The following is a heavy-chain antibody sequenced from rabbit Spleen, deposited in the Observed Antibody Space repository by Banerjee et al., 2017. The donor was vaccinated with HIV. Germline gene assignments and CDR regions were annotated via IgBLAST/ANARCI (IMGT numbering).Heavy chain of an antibody. Sequence: QEQLVESGGGLVQPGGSLKLYCKASGFDFSNYGVSWVRQAPGKGLEWIGYIEPIFGNTYYANWVNGRFTISSHNAQNTLYLQLSSLTAADTATYFCARDGAGGSYFALWGPGTLVTVS. CDR2: IEPIFGNT. CDR1: GFDFSNYG. V-gene: IGHV1S47*01. J-gene: IGHJ4*01. CDR3: ARDGAGGSYFAL. D-gene: IGHD8-1*01.